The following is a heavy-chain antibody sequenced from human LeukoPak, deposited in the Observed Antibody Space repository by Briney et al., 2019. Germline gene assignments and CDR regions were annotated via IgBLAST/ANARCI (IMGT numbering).Heavy chain of an antibody. CDR1: GGSFSGYY. Sequence: SETLSLTCAVYGGSFSGYYWSWIRQPPGKGLEWIGEINRGGSTNHNPSLKSRVTISVDTSKNQFSLRLSSVTAADTAVYYCARGLGSGSYYHNWAQGTLVAVSS. CDR2: INRGGST. D-gene: IGHD3-10*01. J-gene: IGHJ4*02. CDR3: ARGLGSGSYYHN. V-gene: IGHV4-34*01.